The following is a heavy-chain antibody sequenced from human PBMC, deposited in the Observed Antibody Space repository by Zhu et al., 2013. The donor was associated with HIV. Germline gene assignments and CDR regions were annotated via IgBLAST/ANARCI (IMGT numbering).Heavy chain of an antibody. CDR2: IIPIFGTA. CDR3: ARDSRGSGSYPPRY. CDR1: GDTFSSYA. V-gene: IGHV1-69*01. D-gene: IGHD3-10*01. J-gene: IGHJ4*02. Sequence: QVQLVQSGPEVKKPGSSVKVSCKASGDTFSSYAISWVRQAPGQGLEWMGGIIPIFGTANYAQKFQGRVTITADESTSTAYMELSSLRSEDTAVYYCARDSRGSGSYPPRYWGQGTLVTVSS.